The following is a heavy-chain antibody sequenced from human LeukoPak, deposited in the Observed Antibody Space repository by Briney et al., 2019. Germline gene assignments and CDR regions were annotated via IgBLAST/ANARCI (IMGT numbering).Heavy chain of an antibody. J-gene: IGHJ4*02. D-gene: IGHD3-10*01. V-gene: IGHV4-34*01. CDR2: INHSGST. Sequence: PSETLSLTCAVYGGSFSGYYWSWIRQPPGKGLEWIGEINHSGSTNYNPSLKSRVTISVDTSKNQFSPKLSSVTAADTAVYYCARGWVRGVTHFDYWGQGTLVTVSS. CDR1: GGSFSGYY. CDR3: ARGWVRGVTHFDY.